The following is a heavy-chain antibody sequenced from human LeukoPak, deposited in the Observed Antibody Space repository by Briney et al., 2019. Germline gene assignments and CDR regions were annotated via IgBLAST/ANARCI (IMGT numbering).Heavy chain of an antibody. Sequence: SETLSLTCTVSGGSISSNGYYWAWFRQPPGKGLEWIGSIYYSGGTYYNPSLKSRVTISVDTSKNQFSLKLSSVTAADTAVYYCARAYGSGSYYQYYMDVWGKGTTVTVSS. J-gene: IGHJ6*03. CDR2: IYYSGGT. CDR3: ARAYGSGSYYQYYMDV. D-gene: IGHD3-10*01. V-gene: IGHV4-39*07. CDR1: GGSISSNGYY.